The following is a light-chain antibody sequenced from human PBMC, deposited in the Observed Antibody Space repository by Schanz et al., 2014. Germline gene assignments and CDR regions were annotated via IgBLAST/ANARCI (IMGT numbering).Light chain of an antibody. J-gene: IGLJ3*02. V-gene: IGLV2-14*03. Sequence: QSALTQPASVSGSPGQSITISCTGTSSDVGGYNYVSWYQQYPGKAPKLMIYDVSNRPSGVSNRFSGSKSGNTASLTISGLQAEDEADYYCQSYDNSLSGAVFGGGTKLTVL. CDR2: DVS. CDR3: QSYDNSLSGAV. CDR1: SSDVGGYNY.